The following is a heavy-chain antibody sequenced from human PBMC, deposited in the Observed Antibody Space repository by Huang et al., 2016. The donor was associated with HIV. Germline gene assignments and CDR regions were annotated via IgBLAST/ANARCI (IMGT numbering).Heavy chain of an antibody. V-gene: IGHV4-34*01. D-gene: IGHD3-3*01. CDR3: ARQWVLLDYLMGMDV. CDR2: INDSGAT. J-gene: IGHJ6*02. CDR1: GASFTGNY. Sequence: QVHLQQWGAGLLKPSEILTLTCAVSGASFTGNYWTWIRQTPGKGLEWIGEINDSGATSYKPSLESRVTISIDRSKKQFSLRLSSMTAADTAVYYCARQWVLLDYLMGMDVWGQGTTVIVSS.